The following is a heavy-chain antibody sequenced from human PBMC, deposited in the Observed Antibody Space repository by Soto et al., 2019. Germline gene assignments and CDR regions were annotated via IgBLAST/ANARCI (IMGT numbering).Heavy chain of an antibody. Sequence: HPGGSLRLSCAASGFTFSSYAMHWVRQAPGKGLEWVAVISYDGSNKYYADSVKGRFTISRDNSKNTLYLQMNSLRAEDTAVHYCARVHSSGWSPYYYYGMDVWGQGTTVTVSS. CDR1: GFTFSSYA. D-gene: IGHD6-19*01. V-gene: IGHV3-30-3*01. J-gene: IGHJ6*02. CDR2: ISYDGSNK. CDR3: ARVHSSGWSPYYYYGMDV.